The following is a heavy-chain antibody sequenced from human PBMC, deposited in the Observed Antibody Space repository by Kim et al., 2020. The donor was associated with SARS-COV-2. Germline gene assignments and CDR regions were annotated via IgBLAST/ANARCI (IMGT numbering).Heavy chain of an antibody. V-gene: IGHV3-30*18. Sequence: GGSLRLSCAASGFTFSSYGMHWVRQAPGKGLEWVAVISYDGSNKYYADSVKGRFTISRDNSKNTLYLQMNSLRAEDTAVYYCAKDAYCSSTSCRDYYYYYGMDVWGQGTTVTVSS. CDR2: ISYDGSNK. CDR1: GFTFSSYG. CDR3: AKDAYCSSTSCRDYYYYYGMDV. J-gene: IGHJ6*02. D-gene: IGHD2-2*01.